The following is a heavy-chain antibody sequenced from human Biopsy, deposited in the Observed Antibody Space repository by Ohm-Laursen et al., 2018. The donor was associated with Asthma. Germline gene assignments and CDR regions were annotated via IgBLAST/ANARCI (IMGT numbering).Heavy chain of an antibody. CDR2: ISGSGGST. Sequence: GSPRLSCSAAGFTFSSYAMSWVRQAPGKGLEWVSAISGSGGSTYYADSVKGRFTISRDNSKNTLYLQMNSLRAEDTAVYYCARGGLGYCSSTSCYQNYYYGMDVWGQGTTVTVSS. J-gene: IGHJ6*02. CDR3: ARGGLGYCSSTSCYQNYYYGMDV. CDR1: GFTFSSYA. V-gene: IGHV3-23*01. D-gene: IGHD2-2*01.